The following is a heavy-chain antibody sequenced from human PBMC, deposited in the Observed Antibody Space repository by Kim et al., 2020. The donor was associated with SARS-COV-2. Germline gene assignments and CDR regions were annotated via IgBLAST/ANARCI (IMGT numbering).Heavy chain of an antibody. CDR2: VSWNSVTI. D-gene: IGHD3-10*01. CDR1: GFYFDDYA. J-gene: IGHJ6*02. CDR3: VKGHGSGSFSGIYLYYGMDA. Sequence: GGSLRLSCAASGFYFDDYAMHWVRQAPGKGLEWVSGVSWNSVTIAYADSVKGRFTISRDNAKYSLYLQMDSLRPEDTALYYCVKGHGSGSFSGIYLYYGMDAWGQGTTVTVSS. V-gene: IGHV3-9*01.